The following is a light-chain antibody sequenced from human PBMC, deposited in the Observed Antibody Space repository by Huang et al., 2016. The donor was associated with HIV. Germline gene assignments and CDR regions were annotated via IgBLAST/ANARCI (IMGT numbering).Light chain of an antibody. CDR1: QSVSSD. Sequence: EIVITQSPATLSLSPGERATLSCRASQSVSSDLAWYQQKPGQAPRLLIYGASTRATGIAARFSGGGSGTEFTLTISSLQSEDFAVYYCQQYNNWPPGTFGPGTKVDIK. CDR2: GAS. V-gene: IGKV3-15*01. CDR3: QQYNNWPPGT. J-gene: IGKJ3*01.